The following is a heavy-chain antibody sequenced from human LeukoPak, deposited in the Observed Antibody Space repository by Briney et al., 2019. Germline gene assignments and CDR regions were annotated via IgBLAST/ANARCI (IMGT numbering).Heavy chain of an antibody. Sequence: SETLSLTCTVSGGSISNYYWSWFRQPPGKGLEWIGYIYYTGGTNYNPSLKSRVTISLDTSKNQFSLKLNSVTAADTAVYYCARRMAAAVWFDPWGQGTPVTVSS. J-gene: IGHJ5*02. V-gene: IGHV4-59*08. CDR3: ARRMAAAVWFDP. CDR1: GGSISNYY. CDR2: IYYTGGT. D-gene: IGHD6-13*01.